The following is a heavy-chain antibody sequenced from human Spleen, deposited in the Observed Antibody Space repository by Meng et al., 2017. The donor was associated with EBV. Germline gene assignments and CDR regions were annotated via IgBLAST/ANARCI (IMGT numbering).Heavy chain of an antibody. CDR2: IHWDDEE. Sequence: HITVKESGPTLVKPTPTLTLTFTFSGFSLTSGVGVGWIRQPPGEALEWLALIHWDDEERFSPYLDSRLTITKDTSKNEVVLTMTNMDPVDTATYYCARRLKYTNWLFDFWGPGTLVTVSS. D-gene: IGHD1-1*01. J-gene: IGHJ4*02. CDR1: GFSLTSGVG. CDR3: ARRLKYTNWLFDF. V-gene: IGHV2-5*02.